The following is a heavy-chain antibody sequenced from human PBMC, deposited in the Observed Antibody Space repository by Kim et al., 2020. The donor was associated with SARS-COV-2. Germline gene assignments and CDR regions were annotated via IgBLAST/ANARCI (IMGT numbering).Heavy chain of an antibody. D-gene: IGHD3-22*01. J-gene: IGHJ5*02. CDR1: GGTFSSYT. CDR3: AREDDDSSGYGYNWFDP. Sequence: SVKVSCKASGGTFSSYTISWVRQAPGQGLEWMGRIIPILGIANYAQKFQGRVTITADKSTSTAYMELSSLRSEDTAVYYCAREDDDSSGYGYNWFDPWGQGTLVTVSS. V-gene: IGHV1-69*04. CDR2: IIPILGIA.